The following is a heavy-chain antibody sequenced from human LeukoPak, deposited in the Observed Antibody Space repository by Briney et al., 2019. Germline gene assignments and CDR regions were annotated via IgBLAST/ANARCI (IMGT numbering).Heavy chain of an antibody. D-gene: IGHD3-10*01. J-gene: IGHJ4*02. V-gene: IGHV4-39*01. Sequence: PSGTLSLTCTVSGGSISSSSYYWGWIRQPPGKGLEWIGSIYYSGSTYYNPSLKSRVTISVDTSKNQFSLKLSSVTAADTAVYYCARLTTMVRGVISYWGQGTLVTVSS. CDR2: IYYSGST. CDR3: ARLTTMVRGVISY. CDR1: GGSISSSSYY.